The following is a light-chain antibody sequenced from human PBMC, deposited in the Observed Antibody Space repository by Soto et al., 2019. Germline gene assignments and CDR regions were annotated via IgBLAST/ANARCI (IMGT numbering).Light chain of an antibody. V-gene: IGKV3-11*01. CDR3: QQRSDWPST. J-gene: IGKJ4*01. Sequence: EIVLTQSPATLSLSPGERATLSCRASQSVGTYFAWYQQKPGQAPRLLIYDSSNRATGIPARFSGSGSGTDFTLTISSLEPEDFAVYYCQQRSDWPSTFGGGTKVEIE. CDR1: QSVGTY. CDR2: DSS.